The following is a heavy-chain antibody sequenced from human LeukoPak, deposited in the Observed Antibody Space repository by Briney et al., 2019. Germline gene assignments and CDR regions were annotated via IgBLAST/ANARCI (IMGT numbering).Heavy chain of an antibody. CDR3: ARDRLEGNYYDSSGYQTLDY. CDR1: GYTFTGYY. D-gene: IGHD3-22*01. Sequence: GASVKVSCKASGYTFTGYYMHWVRQAPGQGLEWMGRINPNSGGTNYAQKFQGRVTMTRDTSISTAYMELSRLRSDDTAVYYCARDRLEGNYYDSSGYQTLDYWGQGTLVTVSS. V-gene: IGHV1-2*06. J-gene: IGHJ4*02. CDR2: INPNSGGT.